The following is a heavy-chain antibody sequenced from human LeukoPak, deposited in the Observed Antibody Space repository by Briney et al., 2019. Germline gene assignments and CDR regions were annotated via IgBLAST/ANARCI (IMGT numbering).Heavy chain of an antibody. V-gene: IGHV4-59*12. CDR1: GGSIDTYY. Sequence: SETLSLTCTVSGGSIDTYYWNWIRQPPGKGLEWIGYVFHTGSTYYNPSLKSRVTISVDTSKNQFSLKLSSVTAADTAVYYCARDVAYGRDAFDIWGQGTMVTVSS. CDR2: VFHTGST. D-gene: IGHD1-26*01. J-gene: IGHJ3*02. CDR3: ARDVAYGRDAFDI.